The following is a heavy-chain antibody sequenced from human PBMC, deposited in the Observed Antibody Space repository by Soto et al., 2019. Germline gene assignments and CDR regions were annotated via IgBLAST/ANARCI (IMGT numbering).Heavy chain of an antibody. V-gene: IGHV3-23*01. CDR2: FETGGNGGLT. Sequence: EVQLLESGGGLEQPGGSLRLSCAASGFTFSSYSMSWVRQAPGKGLEWVSGFETGGNGGLTYYADSVKGRFTISRDNSKNTVFLQMNSLRDEDTAVYYCAKKVNSGSGSQFFDYWGQGALVTFSS. D-gene: IGHD3-10*01. CDR3: AKKVNSGSGSQFFDY. CDR1: GFTFSSYS. J-gene: IGHJ4*02.